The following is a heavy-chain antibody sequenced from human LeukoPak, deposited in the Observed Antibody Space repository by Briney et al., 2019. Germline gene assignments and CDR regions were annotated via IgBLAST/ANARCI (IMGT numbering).Heavy chain of an antibody. Sequence: GGSLRLSCAASGFTFSSYWMSWVRQAPGKGLEWVANIKQDGSEKYYVDSVKGRFTISRDNAKNSLYLQMNSLRAEDTAVYYCARVSVITPYIYYYYYMDVWGKGTTVTVSS. CDR2: IKQDGSEK. J-gene: IGHJ6*03. CDR3: ARVSVITPYIYYYYYMDV. D-gene: IGHD3-10*01. V-gene: IGHV3-7*01. CDR1: GFTFSSYW.